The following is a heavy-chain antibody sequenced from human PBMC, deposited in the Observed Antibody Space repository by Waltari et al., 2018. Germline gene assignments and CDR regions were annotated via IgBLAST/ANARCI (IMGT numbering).Heavy chain of an antibody. V-gene: IGHV4-39*01. CDR2: IYYRGNT. D-gene: IGHD1-26*01. J-gene: IGHJ4*02. CDR1: GGSIGSSNNY. Sequence: QLQLQESGPGLVKPSETLSLTCTVSGGSIGSSNNYWGWIRQPPGKGLEWIGSIYYRGNTYYNPSLKSRVTISVDTSKNQFSLRLSSATAADTAVYYCARSGTYRGYFDYWGQGTLVTVSS. CDR3: ARSGTYRGYFDY.